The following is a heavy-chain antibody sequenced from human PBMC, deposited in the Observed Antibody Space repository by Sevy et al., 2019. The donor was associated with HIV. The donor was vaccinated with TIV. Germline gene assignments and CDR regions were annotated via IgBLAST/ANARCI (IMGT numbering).Heavy chain of an antibody. CDR3: ARIQQVVNYYNYYGLDV. J-gene: IGHJ6*02. Sequence: SETLSLTCSVYGGSLSGYYWSWIRQSPGRGLEWIGEVNHSGSTNYNPSFKSRVTMSLDTSKNQFSLNLSLVTAADAAVYYCARIQQVVNYYNYYGLDVWGQGTTVTVSS. D-gene: IGHD6-13*01. CDR2: VNHSGST. CDR1: GGSLSGYY. V-gene: IGHV4-34*01.